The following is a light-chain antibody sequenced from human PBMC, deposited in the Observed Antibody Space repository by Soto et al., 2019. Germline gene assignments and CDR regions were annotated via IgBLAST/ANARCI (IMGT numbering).Light chain of an antibody. CDR2: DVD. CDR1: SSDVGSYNY. V-gene: IGLV2-8*01. J-gene: IGLJ1*01. Sequence: QSALTPPPSASGSPGQSVPISCTGTSSDVGSYNYVSWYQQHPGKAPKLMIYDVDKRPSGVPDRFSGSKSGNAASLTVSGLQAEDEADYYCSSYAGSNIFVFGAGTKLTVL. CDR3: SSYAGSNIFV.